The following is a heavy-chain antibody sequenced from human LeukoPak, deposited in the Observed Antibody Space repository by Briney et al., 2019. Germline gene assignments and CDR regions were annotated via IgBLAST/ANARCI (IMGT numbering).Heavy chain of an antibody. D-gene: IGHD5-18*01. J-gene: IGHJ4*02. CDR2: IWNDGSNK. CDR3: ARGFLVDTAMATTELFDY. Sequence: GGSLRLSCAASGFTFSSYGMHWVRQAPGKGLEWVAVIWNDGSNKYYADSVKGRFTISRDNSKNTLYLQMSSLRAEDTAVYYCARGFLVDTAMATTELFDYWGQGTLVTVSS. V-gene: IGHV3-33*01. CDR1: GFTFSSYG.